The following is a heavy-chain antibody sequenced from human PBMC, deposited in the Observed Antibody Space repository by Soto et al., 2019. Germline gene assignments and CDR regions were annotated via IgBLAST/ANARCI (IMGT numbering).Heavy chain of an antibody. CDR1: GFSISDHH. CDR3: TRDSSGDGRAFDI. D-gene: IGHD3-22*01. J-gene: IGHJ3*02. CDR2: ILKKADGYTT. Sequence: GGSLRLSCAASGFSISDHHMDWVRQAPGKGLEWVGRILKKADGYTTLYAASVRGRFTIARDDSKNSVYLQMNSLKTEDKAVYYCTRDSSGDGRAFDIWGLGTMVTVSS. V-gene: IGHV3-72*01.